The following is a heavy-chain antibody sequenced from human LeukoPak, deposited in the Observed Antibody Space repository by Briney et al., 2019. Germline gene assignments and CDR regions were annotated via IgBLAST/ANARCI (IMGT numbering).Heavy chain of an antibody. CDR1: GFTFSSYS. D-gene: IGHD5-18*01. J-gene: IGHJ4*02. CDR3: ARDGATAMVNFDY. Sequence: GGSLRLSCAASGFTFSSYSMNWVRQAPGKGLEWVSSISSSSSYIYYADSVKGRFTISRDNAKNSLYLQMNSLRAEDTAVYYCARDGATAMVNFDYWGQGTLVTVSS. CDR2: ISSSSSYI. V-gene: IGHV3-21*01.